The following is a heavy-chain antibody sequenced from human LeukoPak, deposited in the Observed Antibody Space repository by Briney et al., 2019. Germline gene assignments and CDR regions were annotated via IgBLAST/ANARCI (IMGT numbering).Heavy chain of an antibody. J-gene: IGHJ4*02. D-gene: IGHD4-11*01. CDR1: GGSFHPYH. CDR2: ISYTGST. CDR3: ARLDYNIWAYDY. Sequence: PSETLSLTCSVSGGSFHPYHWIWIRQPPGKGLEYIGYISYTGSTDYNPSLKSRVTISVDTSKNQFSLKLSSVTAADTAVYYCARLDYNIWAYDYWGQGTLVTVSS. V-gene: IGHV4-59*08.